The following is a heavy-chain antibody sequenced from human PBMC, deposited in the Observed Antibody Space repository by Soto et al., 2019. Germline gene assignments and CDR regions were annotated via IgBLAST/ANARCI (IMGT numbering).Heavy chain of an antibody. CDR2: INPSGGST. J-gene: IGHJ6*02. V-gene: IGHV1-46*01. D-gene: IGHD5-12*01. CDR3: ARDEDRDGYNFLRHGMDV. CDR1: GYTFTCKS. Sequence: GASVEASSKASGYTFTCKSMHWVRHSPGQGREWMGIINPSGGSTSYAQKFQGRVTMTRDTSTSTVYMELSSLRSEDTAVYYCARDEDRDGYNFLRHGMDVWGQGTTVTVSS.